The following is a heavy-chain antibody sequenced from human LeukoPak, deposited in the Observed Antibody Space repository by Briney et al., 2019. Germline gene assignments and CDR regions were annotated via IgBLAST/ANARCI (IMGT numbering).Heavy chain of an antibody. CDR3: AKDGSSGIAATADAFDI. D-gene: IGHD6-13*01. Sequence: GGSLRLSCAASGFTFNTYAMSWVRQAPGKGLEWVSAIRGGGATSYYADSVEGRFTISRDNSKNTLYLQMNSLRAEDTAIYYCAKDGSSGIAATADAFDIWGQGTMVTVFS. J-gene: IGHJ3*02. CDR1: GFTFNTYA. CDR2: IRGGGATS. V-gene: IGHV3-23*01.